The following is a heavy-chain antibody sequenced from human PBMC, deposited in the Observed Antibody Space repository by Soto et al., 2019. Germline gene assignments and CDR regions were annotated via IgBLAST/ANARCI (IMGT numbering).Heavy chain of an antibody. Sequence: SGPTLVNPTQTLTLTCTFSGFSLSTSGVAVGWIRQAPRKAPEWLAFIFWDDDKRYSPSLENRLTITKDTSKNQVVLTMTNMDPVDTATYYCARIFGFWSFYYFCYWRRGTLFTFSS. CDR1: GFSLSTSGVA. D-gene: IGHD3-3*01. CDR3: ARIFGFWSFYYFCY. CDR2: IFWDDDK. J-gene: IGHJ4*01. V-gene: IGHV2-5*02.